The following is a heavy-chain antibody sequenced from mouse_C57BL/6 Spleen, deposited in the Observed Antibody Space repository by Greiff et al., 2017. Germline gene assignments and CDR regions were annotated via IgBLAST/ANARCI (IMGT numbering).Heavy chain of an antibody. Sequence: QVQLKQSGAELAKPGASVKLSCKASGYTFTSYWMHWVKQRPGQGLEWIGYINPSSGYTKYNQKFKDKATLTADKSSSTAYMQLSSLTYEDSAVYYCAYGSSYWYFDVWGTGTTVTVSS. CDR2: INPSSGYT. CDR1: GYTFTSYW. V-gene: IGHV1-7*01. D-gene: IGHD1-1*01. CDR3: AYGSSYWYFDV. J-gene: IGHJ1*03.